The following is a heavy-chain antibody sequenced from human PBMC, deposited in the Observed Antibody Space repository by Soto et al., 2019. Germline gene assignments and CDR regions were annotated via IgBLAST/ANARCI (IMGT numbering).Heavy chain of an antibody. CDR3: AKDPTRGQLLYISWFDP. D-gene: IGHD2-2*02. J-gene: IGHJ5*02. CDR2: ISWNSGSI. V-gene: IGHV3-9*01. CDR1: GFTFDDYA. Sequence: LRLSCAASGFTFDDYAMHWVRQAPGKGLEWVSGISWNSGSIGYADSVKGRFTISRDNAKNSLYLQMNSLRAEDTALYYCAKDPTRGQLLYISWFDPWGQGTLVTVSS.